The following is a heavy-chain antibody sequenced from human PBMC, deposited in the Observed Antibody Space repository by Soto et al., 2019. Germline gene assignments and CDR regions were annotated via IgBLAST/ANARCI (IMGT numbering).Heavy chain of an antibody. V-gene: IGHV4-59*08. Sequence: SETLSLTCTVSGGPISSYYWSWIRQPPGKGLEWIGYIYYSGSTNYNPSLKSRVTISVDTSKNQFSLELSSVTAADTAVYYCATALGAPCYYGMDVWGQGTTVTVSS. J-gene: IGHJ6*02. CDR2: IYYSGST. CDR1: GGPISSYY. CDR3: ATALGAPCYYGMDV. D-gene: IGHD3-10*01.